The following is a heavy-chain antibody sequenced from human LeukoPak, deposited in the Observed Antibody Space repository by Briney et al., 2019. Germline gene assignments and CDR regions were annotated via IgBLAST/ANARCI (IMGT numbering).Heavy chain of an antibody. CDR1: GGSISDYY. CDR3: ARRSVVTAINFDAFDI. Sequence: PSETLSLTCTVSGGSISDYYWSWIRQPPGRELEWIGYVYDTGSTNYNPSLKGRVTISLDTPKNQFSLKLSSVTAADTAVYYCARRSVVTAINFDAFDIWGQGTMVTVSS. V-gene: IGHV4-59*08. CDR2: VYDTGST. J-gene: IGHJ3*02. D-gene: IGHD2-21*02.